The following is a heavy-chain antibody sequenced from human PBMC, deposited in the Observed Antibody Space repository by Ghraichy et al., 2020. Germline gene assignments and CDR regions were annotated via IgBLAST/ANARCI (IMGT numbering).Heavy chain of an antibody. CDR1: GFTFSSYS. CDR2: ISSSSSTI. CDR3: ARVWSIRWFWSGYYGMDV. Sequence: GGSLRLSCAASGFTFSSYSMNWVRQAPGKGLEWVSYISSSSSTIYYADSVKGRFTISRDNAKNSLYLQMNSLRDEDTAVYYCARVWSIRWFWSGYYGMDVWGQGTTVTVSS. J-gene: IGHJ6*02. V-gene: IGHV3-48*02. D-gene: IGHD3-3*01.